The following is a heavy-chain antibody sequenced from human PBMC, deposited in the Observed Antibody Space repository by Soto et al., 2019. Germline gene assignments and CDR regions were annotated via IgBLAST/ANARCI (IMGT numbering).Heavy chain of an antibody. Sequence: KTSETLSLTCTVSGDSISSPHYYWTWIRQPPGKGLEWVGYIYYTGNNFYNPALKSRVAMSVDPSTNQFSLNLASVTDADTAVYFCAREPKQNYDSSPWNGGFDSWGPGTLVTVSS. V-gene: IGHV4-30-4*01. J-gene: IGHJ4*02. CDR2: IYYTGNN. D-gene: IGHD3-22*01. CDR3: AREPKQNYDSSPWNGGFDS. CDR1: GDSISSPHYY.